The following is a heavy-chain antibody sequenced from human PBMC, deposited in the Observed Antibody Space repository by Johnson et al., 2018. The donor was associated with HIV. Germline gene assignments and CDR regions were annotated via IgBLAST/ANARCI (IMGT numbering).Heavy chain of an antibody. D-gene: IGHD6-13*01. CDR3: ARDGESQQLPLGDAFDV. Sequence: QVQLLESGGGVVQPGRSLRLSCAASGITFSSSGMNWVRQAPGKGLEWVSFIRYDGNNNYYTDSVKGRFTISRDNSKNTLYLQMRSLRVEDTAIYYCARDGESQQLPLGDAFDVWGQGTMVTVSS. CDR2: IRYDGNNN. V-gene: IGHV3-33*01. J-gene: IGHJ3*01. CDR1: GITFSSSG.